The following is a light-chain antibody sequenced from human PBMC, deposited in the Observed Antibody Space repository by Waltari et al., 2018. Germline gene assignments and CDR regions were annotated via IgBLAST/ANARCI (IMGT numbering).Light chain of an antibody. J-gene: IGKJ5*01. V-gene: IGKV1-NL1*01. CDR1: QNIRDS. CDR2: DAA. CDR3: QQYYSTPVT. Sequence: IQMTQSPSSLSASVGDIVTITCRAGQNIRDSVAWYQEKPGKAPKLLHYDAASLEGGFPSRFSGSGYGTDCALTISGLQPEDFATYYCQQYYSTPVTFGQGTRLGIK.